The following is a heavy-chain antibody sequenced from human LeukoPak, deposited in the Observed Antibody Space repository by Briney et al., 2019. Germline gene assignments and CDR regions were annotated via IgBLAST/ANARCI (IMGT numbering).Heavy chain of an antibody. J-gene: IGHJ2*01. CDR1: GFTLRSYT. Sequence: VGSLRLSSAASGFTLRSYTMNWVRQAPGKGLEWVSSIGISSNKIYYADSVKGRFTICRDNSNNTLYLQMNSLRPEDTAICYCAAAALGIWFFDLWGRGTLVTVSS. V-gene: IGHV3-21*01. CDR3: AAAALGIWFFDL. D-gene: IGHD7-27*01. CDR2: IGISSNKI.